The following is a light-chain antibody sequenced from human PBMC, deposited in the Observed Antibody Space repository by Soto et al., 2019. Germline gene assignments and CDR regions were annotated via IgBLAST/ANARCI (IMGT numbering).Light chain of an antibody. Sequence: EIVLTQSPGTLSLSPGERATLSCRASQSVSSSYLAWYQQKPGQAPRLLIYGAASRATGIPVRFSGSASGTEFTLTISSLQSEDFTVYYCQQYNKWPLTFGQGTKVEIK. V-gene: IGKV3-15*01. CDR1: QSVSSSY. CDR2: GAA. CDR3: QQYNKWPLT. J-gene: IGKJ1*01.